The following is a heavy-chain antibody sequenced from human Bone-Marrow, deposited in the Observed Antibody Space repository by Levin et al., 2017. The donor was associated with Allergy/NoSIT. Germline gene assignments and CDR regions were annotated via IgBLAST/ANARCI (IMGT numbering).Heavy chain of an antibody. CDR3: AKGYSSGWDEGRRYMDV. CDR2: ISSSGGGT. D-gene: IGHD6-19*01. Sequence: PGGSLRLSCAASGFTFSNYAMTWVRQAPEKGLEWVSSISSSGGGTYNADSVKGRFTISRDNSKSTLYLQMNSLRAEDTALYYCAKGYSSGWDEGRRYMDVWGKGTTVTVS. V-gene: IGHV3-23*01. CDR1: GFTFSNYA. J-gene: IGHJ6*03.